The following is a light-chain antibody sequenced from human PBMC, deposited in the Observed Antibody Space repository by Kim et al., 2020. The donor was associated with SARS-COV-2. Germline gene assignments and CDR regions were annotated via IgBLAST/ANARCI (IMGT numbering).Light chain of an antibody. V-gene: IGLV3-1*01. J-gene: IGLJ2*01. CDR3: QAWDSSIVV. CDR2: RDT. Sequence: VSPEQTASIPCSGDKLGDKYACWYQQKPGQSPVLVIYRDTKRPSGIPERFSGSNSGNTATLTISGTQAMDEADYYCQAWDSSIVVFGGGTQLTVL. CDR1: KLGDKY.